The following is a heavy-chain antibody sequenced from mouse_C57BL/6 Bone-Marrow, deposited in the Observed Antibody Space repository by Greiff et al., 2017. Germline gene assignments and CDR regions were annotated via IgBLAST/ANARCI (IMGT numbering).Heavy chain of an antibody. CDR3: ARSYDGYYVDY. J-gene: IGHJ2*01. V-gene: IGHV1-50*01. CDR1: GYTFTSYW. Sequence: QVQLQQPGAELVKPGASVKLSCKASGYTFTSYWMQWVKQRPGQGLEWIGEIDPSDSYTNYNQKFKGKATLTVDTSSSTAYMQLSSLTSEDSAVYYCARSYDGYYVDYWGQGTTLTVSS. D-gene: IGHD2-3*01. CDR2: IDPSDSYT.